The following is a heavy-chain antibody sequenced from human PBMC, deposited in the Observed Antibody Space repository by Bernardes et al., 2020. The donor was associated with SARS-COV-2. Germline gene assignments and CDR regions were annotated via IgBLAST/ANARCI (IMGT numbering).Heavy chain of an antibody. Sequence: SETLSLTCAVYGGSFSGYYWSWIRQPPGKGLEWIGEINHSGSTNYNPSLKSRVTMSVDTSKNQFSLKLSSVTAADTAVYYCARASISQGQDCTNGVCYIYYGMDVWGQGTTVTVSS. D-gene: IGHD2-8*01. CDR3: ARASISQGQDCTNGVCYIYYGMDV. V-gene: IGHV4-34*01. CDR1: GGSFSGYY. J-gene: IGHJ6*02. CDR2: INHSGST.